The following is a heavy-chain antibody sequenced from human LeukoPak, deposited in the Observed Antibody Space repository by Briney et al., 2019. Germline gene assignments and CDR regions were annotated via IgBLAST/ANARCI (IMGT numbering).Heavy chain of an antibody. V-gene: IGHV4-39*07. CDR3: ARSYDFWSGDSQFDY. CDR1: GGSISSSSSY. CDR2: IYYSGST. J-gene: IGHJ4*02. Sequence: SETLSLTCTVSGGSISSSSSYWGWIRQPPGKGLEWIGSIYYSGSTYYNPSLKSRVTMSVDTSKNQFSLKLSSVTAADTAVYYCARSYDFWSGDSQFDYWGQGTLVTVPS. D-gene: IGHD3-3*01.